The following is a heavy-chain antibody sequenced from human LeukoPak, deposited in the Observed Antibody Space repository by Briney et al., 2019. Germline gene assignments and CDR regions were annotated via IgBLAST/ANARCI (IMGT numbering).Heavy chain of an antibody. CDR3: ARSPSSSSWS. V-gene: IGHV3-21*01. CDR2: ISSSSSYI. D-gene: IGHD6-13*01. CDR1: GFTFSSYS. J-gene: IGHJ4*02. Sequence: PGGSLRLPCAASGFTFSSYSMNWVRQAPGKGLEWVSSISSSSSYIYYADSVKGRFTICRDNAKNSLYLQMNSLRAEDTAVYYCARSPSSSSWSWGQGTLVTVPS.